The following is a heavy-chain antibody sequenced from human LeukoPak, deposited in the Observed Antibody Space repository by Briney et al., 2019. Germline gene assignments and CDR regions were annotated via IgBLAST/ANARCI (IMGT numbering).Heavy chain of an antibody. D-gene: IGHD2-21*02. V-gene: IGHV4-4*02. CDR1: GGSISSSNW. J-gene: IGHJ4*02. Sequence: SGTLSLTCAVSGGSISSSNWWSWVRQPPGKGLEWIGEIYHSGSTNYNPSLKSRVTISVDKSKNQFSLKLSSVTAADTAVYYCARTSFCGGDCLYYFDYWGQGTLVTASS. CDR2: IYHSGST. CDR3: ARTSFCGGDCLYYFDY.